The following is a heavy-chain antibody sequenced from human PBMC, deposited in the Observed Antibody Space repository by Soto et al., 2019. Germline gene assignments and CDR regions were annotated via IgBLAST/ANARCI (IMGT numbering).Heavy chain of an antibody. CDR1: GFTFSSYS. CDR2: ISSSSSYI. V-gene: IGHV3-21*01. D-gene: IGHD2-15*01. CDR3: AREMVAASDAFDI. Sequence: GGSLRLFCAASGFTFSSYSMNWVRQAPGKGLEWVSSISSSSSYIYYADSVKGRFTISRDNAKNSLYLQMNSLRAEDTAVYYCAREMVAASDAFDIWGQGTMVTVSS. J-gene: IGHJ3*02.